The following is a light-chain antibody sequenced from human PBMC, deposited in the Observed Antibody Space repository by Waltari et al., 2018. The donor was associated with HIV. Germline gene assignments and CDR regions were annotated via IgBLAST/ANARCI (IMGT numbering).Light chain of an antibody. V-gene: IGLV2-14*03. CDR3: ASYTVNSTGV. Sequence: QSVLSQPASVSASPGQSVAISCSGSASDIGRSNYVSWYQQHPDKTPRLILFDVNNRPSGISDRFSGSKSGTTASLTISTVETDDEADYYCASYTVNSTGVFGSGTKLTVL. J-gene: IGLJ1*01. CDR1: ASDIGRSNY. CDR2: DVN.